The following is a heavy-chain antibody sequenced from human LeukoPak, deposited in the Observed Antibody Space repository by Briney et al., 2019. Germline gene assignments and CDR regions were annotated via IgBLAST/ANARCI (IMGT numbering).Heavy chain of an antibody. Sequence: GGSLRLSCAASGFTFSGYWMSWVRQAPGKGLEWVASINLDGSVIRYVDSAKGRFTISRDNAKNSLYLQMNYLRAEDTAFYYCATSDDSSGSDWGQGTLVTVSS. CDR2: INLDGSVI. V-gene: IGHV3-7*01. J-gene: IGHJ4*02. D-gene: IGHD3-22*01. CDR1: GFTFSGYW. CDR3: ATSDDSSGSD.